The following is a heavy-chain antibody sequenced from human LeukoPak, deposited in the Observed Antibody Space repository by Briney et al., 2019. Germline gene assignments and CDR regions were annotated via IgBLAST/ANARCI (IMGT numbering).Heavy chain of an antibody. J-gene: IGHJ5*02. CDR2: IYYSGST. D-gene: IGHD6-19*01. Sequence: SQTLSLTCTVSGGSISSGGYYWSWIRQHPGKGLEWIGYIYYSGSTYYNPSLKSRVTISVDTSKNQFSLKLSSVTAADTAVYYCARVEAQWVASHWFDPWGHGTLVTVSS. CDR1: GGSISSGGYY. CDR3: ARVEAQWVASHWFDP. V-gene: IGHV4-31*03.